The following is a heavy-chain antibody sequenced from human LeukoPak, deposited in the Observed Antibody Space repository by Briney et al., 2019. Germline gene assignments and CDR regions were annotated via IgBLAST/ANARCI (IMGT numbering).Heavy chain of an antibody. V-gene: IGHV4-38-2*02. CDR3: ARDHANYMDV. Sequence: SETLSLTCTVSGYSISSGYYWGWIRQPPGNGLEWIGSIYHSGSTYYNPSLKSRVTISVDTSKNQFSLKLSSVTAADTAVYYCARDHANYMDVWGKGTTVTVSS. CDR1: GYSISSGYY. J-gene: IGHJ6*03. CDR2: IYHSGST.